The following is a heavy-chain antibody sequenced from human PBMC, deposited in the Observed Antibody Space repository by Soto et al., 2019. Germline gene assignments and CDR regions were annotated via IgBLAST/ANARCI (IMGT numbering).Heavy chain of an antibody. V-gene: IGHV4-30-2*01. CDR3: VRGVVWFGELLRYYYYGMDV. CDR2: IYHSGST. CDR1: GGSISSGGYS. D-gene: IGHD3-10*01. Sequence: SETLSLTCAVSGGSISSGGYSWSWIRQPPGKGLEWIGYIYHSGSTYYNPSLKSRVTISVDTSKNQFSLKLSSVTAADTAVYYCVRGVVWFGELLRYYYYGMDVWGQGTTVTVSS. J-gene: IGHJ6*02.